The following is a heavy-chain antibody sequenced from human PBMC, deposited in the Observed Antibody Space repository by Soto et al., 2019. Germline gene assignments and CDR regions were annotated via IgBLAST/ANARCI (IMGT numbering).Heavy chain of an antibody. J-gene: IGHJ4*02. V-gene: IGHV3-23*01. CDR2: ISGGRGNT. D-gene: IGHD5-18*01. CDR3: AKDSYGFDY. Sequence: PGGSLRLSCAASGFTFSNYAMNWVRQAPWKGLEWVSAISGGRGNTYYADSVKGRFTISRDNSKNTLYLQMNSLRAEDTAVYYCAKDSYGFDYWGQGNLVTVSS. CDR1: GFTFSNYA.